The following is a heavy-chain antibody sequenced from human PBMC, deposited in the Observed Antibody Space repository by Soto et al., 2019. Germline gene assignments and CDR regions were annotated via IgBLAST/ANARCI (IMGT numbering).Heavy chain of an antibody. CDR2: INHSGST. D-gene: IGHD3-10*01. V-gene: IGHV4-34*01. CDR3: ARVGTLWFGKSFDY. J-gene: IGHJ4*02. Sequence: QVQLQQWGAGLLKPSETLSLTCAVYGGSFSGYYWSWIRQPPGKGLEWIGEINHSGSTNYNPSLKSRVTISVDTSKNQFSLKLSSVTAADTAVYYCARVGTLWFGKSFDYWGRGTLVTVSS. CDR1: GGSFSGYY.